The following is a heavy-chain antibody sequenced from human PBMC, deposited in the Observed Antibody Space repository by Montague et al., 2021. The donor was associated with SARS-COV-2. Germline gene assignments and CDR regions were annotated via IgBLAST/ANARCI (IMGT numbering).Heavy chain of an antibody. CDR1: GFTFGSYS. V-gene: IGHV3-48*04. Sequence: SLRLSCAASGFTFGSYSMNWVRQAPGKGLEWVSYISRSSRTIYYADSVKGRITISRDNAKNSLYLQMNSLRAEGTAVYYRADYGDTEPFQHWGQGTLVTVSS. J-gene: IGHJ1*01. CDR3: ADYGDTEPFQH. D-gene: IGHD4-17*01. CDR2: ISRSSRTI.